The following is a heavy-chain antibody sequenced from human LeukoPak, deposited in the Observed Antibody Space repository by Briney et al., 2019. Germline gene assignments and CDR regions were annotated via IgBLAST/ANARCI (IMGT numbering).Heavy chain of an antibody. V-gene: IGHV3-21*01. J-gene: IGHJ4*02. CDR2: ISSSSSYI. CDR3: ARDLRYSSSWFDY. CDR1: GFTFSSYS. D-gene: IGHD6-13*01. Sequence: KAGGSLRLSCAASGFTFSSYSMNWVRQAPGKGLEWVSSISSSSSYIYYADSVKGRFTISRDNAKNSLYLQMNSLRAEDTAVYYCARDLRYSSSWFDYWGQGTLVTVSS.